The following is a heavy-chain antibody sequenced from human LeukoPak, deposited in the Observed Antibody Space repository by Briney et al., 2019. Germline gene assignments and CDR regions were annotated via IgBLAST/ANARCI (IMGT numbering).Heavy chain of an antibody. CDR3: ASDYYDSSGYYIDY. J-gene: IGHJ4*02. Sequence: ASVKVSCKASGYTFTSYGISWVRQAPGQGLEWMGWISAYNGNTNYAQKLQGRVTMTRNTSISTAYMELSSLRSEDTAVYYCASDYYDSSGYYIDYWGQGTLVTVSS. CDR2: ISAYNGNT. CDR1: GYTFTSYG. V-gene: IGHV1-18*01. D-gene: IGHD3-22*01.